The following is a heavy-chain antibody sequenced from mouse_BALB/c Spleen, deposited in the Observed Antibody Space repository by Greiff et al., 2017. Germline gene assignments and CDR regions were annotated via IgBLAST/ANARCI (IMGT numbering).Heavy chain of an antibody. CDR3: AREGGTGTFAY. CDR1: GFTFSSYG. D-gene: IGHD4-1*01. V-gene: IGHV5-6*01. Sequence: EVKLVESGGDLVKPGGSLKLSCAASGFTFSSYGMSWVRQTPDKRLEWVATISSGGSYTYYPDSVKGRFTISRDNAKNTLYLQMSSLKSEDTAMYYCAREGGTGTFAYWGQGTLVTVSA. CDR2: ISSGGSYT. J-gene: IGHJ3*01.